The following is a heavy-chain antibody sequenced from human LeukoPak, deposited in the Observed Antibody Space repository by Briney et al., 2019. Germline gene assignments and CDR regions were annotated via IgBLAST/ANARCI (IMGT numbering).Heavy chain of an antibody. J-gene: IGHJ4*02. CDR1: GFTFDDYA. V-gene: IGHV3-9*01. CDR2: ISWNSGSI. D-gene: IGHD4-17*01. Sequence: GRSLRLSRAASGFTFDDYAMHWVRQAPGKGLEWVSGISWNSGSIGYADSVKGRFTISRDNAKNSLYLQMNSLRAEDTALYYCAKGLTTVTTWQDYWGQGTLVTVSS. CDR3: AKGLTTVTTWQDY.